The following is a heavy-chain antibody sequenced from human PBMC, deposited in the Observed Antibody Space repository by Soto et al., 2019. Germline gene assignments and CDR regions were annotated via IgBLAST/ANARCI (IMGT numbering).Heavy chain of an antibody. Sequence: EVQLVESGGGLIQPGGSLRLSCAASGFTVSSNYMSWVRQAPGKGLEWVSVIYSGGSTYYADSVKGRFTISRDNSKHTLYLQMNSLRAEDKAVLYCPSDYHDTGGGFDYWGQGTLVTVSS. CDR3: PSDYHDTGGGFDY. CDR1: GFTVSSNY. J-gene: IGHJ4*02. V-gene: IGHV3-53*01. D-gene: IGHD2-8*02. CDR2: IYSGGST.